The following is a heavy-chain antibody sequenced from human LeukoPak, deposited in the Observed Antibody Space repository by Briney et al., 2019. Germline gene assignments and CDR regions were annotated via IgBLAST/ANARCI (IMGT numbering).Heavy chain of an antibody. CDR3: ARDEALSPSSPNWFDP. CDR1: GYTFTRYG. D-gene: IGHD2-2*01. CDR2: ISAYRGDT. Sequence: ASVKVSCKASGYTFTRYGINWVRQAPGQGLEWMGWISAYRGDTNYAQKVQGRVTMTTDTSTSTAYMELRSLRSDDTAVNYCARDEALSPSSPNWFDPWGQGTLVTVSS. J-gene: IGHJ5*02. V-gene: IGHV1-18*01.